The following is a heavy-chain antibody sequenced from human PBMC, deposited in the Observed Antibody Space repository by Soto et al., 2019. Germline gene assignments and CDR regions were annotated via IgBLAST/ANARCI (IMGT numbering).Heavy chain of an antibody. CDR2: VFHDGNT. Sequence: QVQMQESGPGLVKPSGTLSLTCAVSGASIMRSVWWTWVRQPAGKGLEWLGEVFHDGNTYYNPSLKSRITISVDKSTNEFSLKLASATAADTAVYYCARKAWVRFDYWGQGALVTVSS. J-gene: IGHJ4*02. V-gene: IGHV4-4*02. CDR3: ARKAWVRFDY. CDR1: GASIMRSVW. D-gene: IGHD7-27*01.